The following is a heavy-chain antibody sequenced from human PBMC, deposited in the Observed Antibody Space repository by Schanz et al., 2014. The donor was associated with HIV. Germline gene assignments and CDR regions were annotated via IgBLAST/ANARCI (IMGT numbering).Heavy chain of an antibody. CDR2: ISYDGNYK. Sequence: VQLVESGGGLVQPGRSLRLSCAASGFTFSSYGMHWVRQGPGKGLEWVAVISYDGNYKIYSESVKGRFTISRDNSKNTLYLHMSSLRREDTAVYYCAKDRGYCDGSGCYWGDYWGQGTLVTVSS. V-gene: IGHV3-30*18. J-gene: IGHJ4*02. CDR3: AKDRGYCDGSGCYWGDY. CDR1: GFTFSSYG. D-gene: IGHD2-15*01.